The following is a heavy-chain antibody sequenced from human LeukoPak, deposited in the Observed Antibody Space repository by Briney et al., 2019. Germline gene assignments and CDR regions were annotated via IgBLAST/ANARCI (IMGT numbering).Heavy chain of an antibody. V-gene: IGHV3-53*01. CDR3: ATRLRFLEWLLAEYFQH. Sequence: PGGSLRLSCAASGFTVSSNYMSWVRQAPGKGLEWVSVIYSGGSTYYADSVKGRFTISRDNAKNSLYLQMNSLRAEDTAVYYCATRLRFLEWLLAEYFQHWGQGTLVTVSS. D-gene: IGHD3-3*01. CDR1: GFTVSSNY. J-gene: IGHJ1*01. CDR2: IYSGGST.